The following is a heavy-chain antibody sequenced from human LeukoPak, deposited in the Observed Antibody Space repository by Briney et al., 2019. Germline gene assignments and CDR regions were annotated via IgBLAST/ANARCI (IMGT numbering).Heavy chain of an antibody. Sequence: PGGSLRLSCAASGFTFDDYAMHWVRQAPGKGLEWVSLISGDGGSTYYADSVKGRFTISRDNSKNSLYLQMNSLRTEDTALYYCAKARCCSGGSCDTIDYWGQGTLVTVSS. CDR1: GFTFDDYA. CDR2: ISGDGGST. CDR3: AKARCCSGGSCDTIDY. V-gene: IGHV3-43*02. D-gene: IGHD2-15*01. J-gene: IGHJ4*02.